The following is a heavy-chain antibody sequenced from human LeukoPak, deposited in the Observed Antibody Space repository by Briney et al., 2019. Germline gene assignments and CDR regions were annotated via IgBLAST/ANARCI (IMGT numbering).Heavy chain of an antibody. D-gene: IGHD2-2*01. CDR3: ARVGTVVVPAARVGYMDV. CDR2: ISSSSSYI. CDR1: GFTFSSYS. V-gene: IGHV3-21*01. J-gene: IGHJ6*03. Sequence: GGSLRLSCAASGFTFSSYSMNWVRQAPGKGLEWVSSISSSSSYIYYADSVKGRFTISRDNAKNSLYLQMNSLRAEDTAVYYCARVGTVVVPAARVGYMDVWGKGTTVTVSS.